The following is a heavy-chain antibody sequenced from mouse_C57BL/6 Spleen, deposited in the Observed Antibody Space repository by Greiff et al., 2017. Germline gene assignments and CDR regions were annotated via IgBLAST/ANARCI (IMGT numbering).Heavy chain of an antibody. Sequence: EVQLQQSGAELVRPGASVKLSCTASGFNIKDYYMHWVKQRPEQGLEWIGRIDPEDGDTEYAPKFQGKATMTADTSSNTAYLQLSSLTSEDTAVYYCSRGSNYVNYYAMDYWGQGTSVTLSS. V-gene: IGHV14-1*01. CDR3: SRGSNYVNYYAMDY. J-gene: IGHJ4*01. CDR1: GFNIKDYY. CDR2: IDPEDGDT. D-gene: IGHD2-5*01.